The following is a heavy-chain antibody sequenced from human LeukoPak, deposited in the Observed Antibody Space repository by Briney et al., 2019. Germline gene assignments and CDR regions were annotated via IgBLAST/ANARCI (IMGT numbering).Heavy chain of an antibody. CDR3: AKLPRRELLLFYY. J-gene: IGHJ4*02. V-gene: IGHV3-23*01. Sequence: GGSLRLSCAASGFTFSSYAMSWVRQAPGKGLEWVSAISGSGGSTYYADSVKGRFTISRDNSRNTLYLQMNSLRAEDTAVYYCAKLPRRELLLFYYWGQGTLVTVSS. D-gene: IGHD1-26*01. CDR2: ISGSGGST. CDR1: GFTFSSYA.